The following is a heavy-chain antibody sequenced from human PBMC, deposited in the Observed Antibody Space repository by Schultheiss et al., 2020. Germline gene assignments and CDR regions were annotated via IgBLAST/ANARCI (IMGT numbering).Heavy chain of an antibody. CDR1: GFTFSSYG. CDR3: ARDLGIAAATSAFDI. J-gene: IGHJ3*02. D-gene: IGHD6-13*01. Sequence: GGSLRLSCAASGFTFSSYGMTWVRQAPGKGLEWVSYISSSGSTIYYADSVKGRFTISRDNAKNSLYLQMNSLRAEDTAVYYCARDLGIAAATSAFDIWGQGTMVTVSS. V-gene: IGHV3-48*04. CDR2: ISSSGSTI.